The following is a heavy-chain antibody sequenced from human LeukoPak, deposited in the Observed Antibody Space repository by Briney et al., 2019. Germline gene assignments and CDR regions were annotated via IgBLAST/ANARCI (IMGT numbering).Heavy chain of an antibody. J-gene: IGHJ4*02. V-gene: IGHV1-2*02. D-gene: IGHD3-22*01. CDR1: GYTFTGYY. Sequence: ASVKVSCKASGYTFTGYYMHWVRQAPGQGLEWMGLINPNSGGTDFAQKFQARVTMTRDTSISTAYMELSSLRSDDTAVYYCARSFYDNSDYFYFDYWGQGTLVAVSS. CDR2: INPNSGGT. CDR3: ARSFYDNSDYFYFDY.